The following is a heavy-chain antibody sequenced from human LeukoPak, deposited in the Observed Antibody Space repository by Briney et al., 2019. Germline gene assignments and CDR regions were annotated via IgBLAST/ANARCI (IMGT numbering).Heavy chain of an antibody. J-gene: IGHJ4*02. CDR3: ATIAGSSSY. V-gene: IGHV4-59*08. D-gene: IGHD6-6*01. CDR2: IYYTGST. Sequence: PSETLSLTCTVSGASTGTYYWSSIRQPPGMGLEWIGYIYYTGSTNYNPSLKSRVTISVDTSKNQFSLKLSSVTAADTAVYYCATIAGSSSYWGQGTLVTVSS. CDR1: GASTGTYY.